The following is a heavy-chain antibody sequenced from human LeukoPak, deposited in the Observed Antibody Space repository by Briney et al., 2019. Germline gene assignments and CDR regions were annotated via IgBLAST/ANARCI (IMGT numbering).Heavy chain of an antibody. D-gene: IGHD3-22*01. J-gene: IGHJ5*02. CDR3: AKDPHYDSSGYSFDP. CDR1: GFSFSNYA. Sequence: GGSLRLSCAASGFSFSNYAISWIRQAPGKGLEWVSGIRGSGGTTDYADSVKGRFTISRDNSKNTLYLQMNSLRAEDTAVYYCAKDPHYDSSGYSFDPWGQGTLVTVSS. CDR2: IRGSGGTT. V-gene: IGHV3-23*01.